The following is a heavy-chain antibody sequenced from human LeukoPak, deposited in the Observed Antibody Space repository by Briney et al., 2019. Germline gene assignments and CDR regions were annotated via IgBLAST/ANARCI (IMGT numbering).Heavy chain of an antibody. D-gene: IGHD3-22*01. Sequence: MASETLSLTCTVSGGSISSGSYYWSWMRQPAGKGLEWLGRIYTSGSTNYNPSLKSRATISVDTSKNQFSLKLSSVTAADTAVYYCARWTSIKYYYDSSGYYLDDAFDIWGQGTMVTVSS. CDR1: GGSISSGSYY. CDR2: IYTSGST. J-gene: IGHJ3*02. V-gene: IGHV4-61*02. CDR3: ARWTSIKYYYDSSGYYLDDAFDI.